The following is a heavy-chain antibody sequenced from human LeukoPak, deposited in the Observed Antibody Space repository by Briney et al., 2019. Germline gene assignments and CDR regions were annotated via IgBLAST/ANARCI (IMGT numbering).Heavy chain of an antibody. V-gene: IGHV1-69*04. CDR2: IIPIFGIA. Sequence: SVKVSCKASGGTFSGYAISWVRQAPGQGLEWTGRIIPIFGIANYAQKFQGRVTITADKSTSTAYMELSSLRSEDTAVYYCARDGMAAARPGNLWFDPWGQGTLVTVSS. D-gene: IGHD6-6*01. CDR1: GGTFSGYA. J-gene: IGHJ5*02. CDR3: ARDGMAAARPGNLWFDP.